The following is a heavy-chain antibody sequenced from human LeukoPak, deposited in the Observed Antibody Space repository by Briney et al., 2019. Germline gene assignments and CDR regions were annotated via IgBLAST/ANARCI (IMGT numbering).Heavy chain of an antibody. D-gene: IGHD2-21*01. J-gene: IGHJ4*02. Sequence: PGGSLRLSCAASGFTFSTYETNWVRQAPGKGLEWISYISSNGKTIYYSDSVKGRFTISRDNAKNSLYLQMNSLRAEDTAVYYCAALWSFDYWGQGTLVSVSS. CDR2: ISSNGKTI. CDR1: GFTFSTYE. V-gene: IGHV3-48*03. CDR3: AALWSFDY.